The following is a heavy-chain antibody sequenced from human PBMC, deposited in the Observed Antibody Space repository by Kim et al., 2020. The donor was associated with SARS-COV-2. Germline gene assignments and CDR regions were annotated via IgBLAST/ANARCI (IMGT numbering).Heavy chain of an antibody. Sequence: GGSLRLSCAASGFTFSSSAMSWVRQAPGKGLEWVSVIYSGGSRTYYADSVKGRFTISRDNSKNTLYLQMNSLRAEDTAVYYCTKDQTHSDYDLGRFDYWGQGTLVTVSS. CDR3: TKDQTHSDYDLGRFDY. D-gene: IGHD5-12*01. V-gene: IGHV3-23*03. CDR1: GFTFSSSA. J-gene: IGHJ4*02. CDR2: IYSGGSRT.